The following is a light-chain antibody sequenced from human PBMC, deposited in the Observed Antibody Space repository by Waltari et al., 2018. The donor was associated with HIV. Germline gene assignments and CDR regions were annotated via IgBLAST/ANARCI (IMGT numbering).Light chain of an antibody. CDR2: YAS. CDR3: QQYGSSSLT. Sequence: EIVLTQSPDFQSVTPKEKVTITCRASQSIGSSLHWYQQKPDQSPKLLIKYASQSISGVPSRFSGSGSGTDFTLTINSLEPEDFAVYYCQQYGSSSLTFGGGTKVEIK. V-gene: IGKV6D-21*02. J-gene: IGKJ4*01. CDR1: QSIGSS.